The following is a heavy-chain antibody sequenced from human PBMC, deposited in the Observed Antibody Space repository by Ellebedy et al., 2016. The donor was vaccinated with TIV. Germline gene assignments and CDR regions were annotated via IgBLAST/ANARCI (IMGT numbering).Heavy chain of an antibody. V-gene: IGHV1-46*01. CDR1: GYTFTRYY. CDR2: INPTSGDS. D-gene: IGHD3-22*01. J-gene: IGHJ4*02. CDR3: ARGDNYYYDSSGYYYSH. Sequence: GASVKVSCKVSGYTFTRYYLYWVRQAPGQGLDWMGIINPTSGDSNYAQKFQGRVTMTRDTSTSTVYMELSSLRSEDTAVYYCARGDNYYYDSSGYYYSHWGQGTLVTVSS.